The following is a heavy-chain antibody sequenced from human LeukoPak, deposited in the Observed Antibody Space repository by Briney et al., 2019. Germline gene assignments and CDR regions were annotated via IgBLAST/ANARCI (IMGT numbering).Heavy chain of an antibody. Sequence: GASVKVSCKASGYTFTSYGISWVRQAPGQGLEWMGWISAYNGNTNYPQKLQGRVTMTTDTSTSTAYTELRSLRSDDTAVYYCATHRGYCSSTSCQNELELDYWGQGTLVTVSS. V-gene: IGHV1-18*01. D-gene: IGHD2-2*03. J-gene: IGHJ4*02. CDR2: ISAYNGNT. CDR3: ATHRGYCSSTSCQNELELDY. CDR1: GYTFTSYG.